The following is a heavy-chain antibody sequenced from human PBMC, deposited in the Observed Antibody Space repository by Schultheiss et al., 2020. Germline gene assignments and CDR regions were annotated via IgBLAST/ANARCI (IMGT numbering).Heavy chain of an antibody. CDR3: AREGGDSGSYGY. D-gene: IGHD1-26*01. CDR1: GGSFSGYY. V-gene: IGHV4-34*01. J-gene: IGHJ4*02. CDR2: INHSGST. Sequence: SETLSLTCAVYGGSFSGYYWSWVRQPPGKGLEWIGEINHSGSTNYNPSLKSRVTISVDTSKNQFSLKLSSVTAADTAVYYCAREGGDSGSYGYWGQGTLGTVSS.